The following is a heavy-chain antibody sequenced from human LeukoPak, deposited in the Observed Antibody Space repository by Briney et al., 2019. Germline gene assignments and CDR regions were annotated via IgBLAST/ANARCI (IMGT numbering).Heavy chain of an antibody. V-gene: IGHV3-66*01. Sequence: GGSLRLSCAASGFTVSRNYMSWVRQAPGKGLEWVSVIYSGGSTYYADSVKGRFTISRDNSKNTLYLQMNSLRGEDTAVYYCASPYSSGWYSFDYWGQGTLVTVSS. D-gene: IGHD6-19*01. J-gene: IGHJ4*02. CDR1: GFTVSRNY. CDR3: ASPYSSGWYSFDY. CDR2: IYSGGST.